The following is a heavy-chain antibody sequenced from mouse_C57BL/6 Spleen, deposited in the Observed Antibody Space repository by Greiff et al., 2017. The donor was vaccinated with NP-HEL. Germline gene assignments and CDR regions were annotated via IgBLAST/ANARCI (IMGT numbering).Heavy chain of an antibody. V-gene: IGHV1-64*01. CDR2: IHPNSGST. CDR3: ARLPGTMVTDWYFDV. D-gene: IGHD2-2*01. CDR1: GYTFTSYW. J-gene: IGHJ1*03. Sequence: VQLQQSGAELVKPGASVKLSCKASGYTFTSYWMHWVKQRPGQGLEWIGMIHPNSGSTNYNEKFKSKATLTVDKSSSTAYMQLSSLTSEDSAVYYCARLPGTMVTDWYFDVWGTGTTVTVSS.